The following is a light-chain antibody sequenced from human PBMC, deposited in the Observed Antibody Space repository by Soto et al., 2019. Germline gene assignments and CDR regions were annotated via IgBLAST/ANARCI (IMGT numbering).Light chain of an antibody. CDR3: QQRSNWPPT. CDR1: QSVSSY. J-gene: IGKJ4*01. CDR2: DAS. V-gene: IGKV3-11*01. Sequence: EIVLTQSPATLSLSPGARATLSGRASQSVSSYLAWYQQKPGQAPRLLIYDASNRATGIPARFSGSGSGTDFTLTISRLEPEDFAVYYCQQRSNWPPTFGGGTKVEIK.